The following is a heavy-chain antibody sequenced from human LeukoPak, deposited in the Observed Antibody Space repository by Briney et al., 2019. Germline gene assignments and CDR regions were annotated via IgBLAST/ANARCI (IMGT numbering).Heavy chain of an antibody. CDR2: ITGSGGNT. CDR3: AKWGDFDVLTGYYVPDF. D-gene: IGHD3-9*01. CDR1: GFTFSNYA. Sequence: PGASLRLSCAASGFTFSNYAVSWVRQAPGKGLEWVSAITGSGGNTYYADSVKGRFTISRDNSKNTLYLQMNSLRDEDTAVYYCAKWGDFDVLTGYYVPDFWGQGTLVTVSS. J-gene: IGHJ4*02. V-gene: IGHV3-23*01.